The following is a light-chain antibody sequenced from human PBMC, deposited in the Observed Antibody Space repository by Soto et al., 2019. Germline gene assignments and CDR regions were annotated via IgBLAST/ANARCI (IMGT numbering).Light chain of an antibody. CDR1: QSISSW. CDR3: QQSSSTPQT. J-gene: IGKJ4*01. Sequence: DIQMTQSPSTLSASVGYRVTISCRASQSISSWLAWYQQKPGKAPKLLIYDASSLESGVPSRFSGSGSGTDFTLAISSLQPEDFATYYCQQSSSTPQTFGGGTKVDIK. CDR2: DAS. V-gene: IGKV1-5*01.